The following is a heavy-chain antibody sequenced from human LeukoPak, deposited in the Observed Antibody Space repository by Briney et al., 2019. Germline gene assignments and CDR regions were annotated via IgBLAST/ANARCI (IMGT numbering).Heavy chain of an antibody. CDR3: AKESAGYYGSGIDY. CDR1: GFFFSDYA. V-gene: IGHV3-23*01. CDR2: ISDSGSST. D-gene: IGHD3-10*01. Sequence: GGTLRLSCAASGFFFSDYAMSWVRQAPGKGLEWVSGISDSGSSTYYADSVKGRFTISRDNTKNSLYLQMNSLRAEDTAVYYCAKESAGYYGSGIDYWGQGTLVTVSS. J-gene: IGHJ4*02.